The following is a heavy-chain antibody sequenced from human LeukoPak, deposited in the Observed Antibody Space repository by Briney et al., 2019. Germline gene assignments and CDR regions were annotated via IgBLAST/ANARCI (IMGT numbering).Heavy chain of an antibody. V-gene: IGHV1-46*01. J-gene: IGHJ6*03. D-gene: IGHD4-17*01. CDR2: INPSVGST. CDR3: ARDRGGDYGRGRYYYYYYMDV. CDR1: GYTFTSYY. Sequence: ASVKVSCKASGYTFTSYYMHWVRQAPGQGLEWMGLINPSVGSTSYAQKFQGRVTMTRDTSTSTVYMELSSLRSEDTAVYYCARDRGGDYGRGRYYYYYYMDVWGKGTTVTVSS.